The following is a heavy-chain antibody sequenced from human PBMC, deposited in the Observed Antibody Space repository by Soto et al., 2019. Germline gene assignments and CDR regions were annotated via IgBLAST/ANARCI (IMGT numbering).Heavy chain of an antibody. J-gene: IGHJ6*02. CDR3: TRDKKAVAGTAGPYYYYGMDV. CDR1: GFTFGDYA. CDR2: IRSKAYGGTT. V-gene: IGHV3-49*03. D-gene: IGHD6-19*01. Sequence: PGGSLRLSCTASGFTFGDYAMSWFRQAPGKGLEWVGFIRSKAYGGTTEYAASVKGRFTISRDNSKSIAYLQMNSLETEDTAVYYCTRDKKAVAGTAGPYYYYGMDVWGQGTTVTVSS.